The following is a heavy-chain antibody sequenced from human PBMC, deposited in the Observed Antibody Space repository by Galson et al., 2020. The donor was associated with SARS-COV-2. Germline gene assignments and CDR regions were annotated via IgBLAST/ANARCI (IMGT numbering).Heavy chain of an antibody. D-gene: IGHD1-26*01. Sequence: ETSETLSLTCTVSRGAINYHYWSWIRQPPGKGLEWIGYILTSGTTNYNPSLKSRATISVDKPNNQFSLTVNSVTAADTAVYHCAKLAEGRRSSEDYWGQGTLVTVSS. J-gene: IGHJ4*02. V-gene: IGHV4-4*08. CDR1: RGAINYHY. CDR3: AKLAEGRRSSEDY. CDR2: ILTSGTT.